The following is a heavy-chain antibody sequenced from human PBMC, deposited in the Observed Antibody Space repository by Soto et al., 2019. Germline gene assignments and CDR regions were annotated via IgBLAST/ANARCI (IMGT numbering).Heavy chain of an antibody. Sequence: SETLSLTCAVYGGSFSGYYWSWIRQPPGKGLEWIGEINHSGSTNYNPSLKSRVTISVDTSKNQFSLKLSSVTAADTAVYYCARASIAAAGSFDYWGQGTLVTVSS. CDR1: GGSFSGYY. V-gene: IGHV4-34*01. CDR2: INHSGST. CDR3: ARASIAAAGSFDY. J-gene: IGHJ4*02. D-gene: IGHD6-13*01.